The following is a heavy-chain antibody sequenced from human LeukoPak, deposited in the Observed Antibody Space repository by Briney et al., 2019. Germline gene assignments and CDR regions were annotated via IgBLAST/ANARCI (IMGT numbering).Heavy chain of an antibody. CDR2: ISPDSGAT. V-gene: IGHV1-2*02. CDR3: ARPEYKYGYLLDY. J-gene: IGHJ4*02. D-gene: IGHD5-18*01. Sequence: GASVKVSCKASGYTFTGLFVHWVRQAPGQGLEWMGWISPDSGATKYAERFQGRVTMTRDTSISTAYMELTGLRSDDTAVYYCARPEYKYGYLLDYWGQGTLVTVSS. CDR1: GYTFTGLF.